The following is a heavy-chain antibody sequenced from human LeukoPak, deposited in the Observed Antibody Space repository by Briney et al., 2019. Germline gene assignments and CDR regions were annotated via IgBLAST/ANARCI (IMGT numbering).Heavy chain of an antibody. CDR3: TRDSTTFRFGY. CDR2: ISGSGGST. J-gene: IGHJ4*02. D-gene: IGHD1-14*01. V-gene: IGHV3-23*01. CDR1: GFTLSSYA. Sequence: PGGSLRLSCAASGFTLSSYAMSWVRQAPGKGLEWVPAISGSGGSTYYADSVKGRFTISRDTSKNTLYLQMNTLRADDTAVYYCTRDSTTFRFGYWGQGTLVTVSS.